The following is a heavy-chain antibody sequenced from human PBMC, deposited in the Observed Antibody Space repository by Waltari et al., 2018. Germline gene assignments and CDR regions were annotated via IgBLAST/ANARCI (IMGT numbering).Heavy chain of an antibody. Sequence: QLQLQESGPGLVKPSETLSLTCTVSGGSISSSSYYWGWIRQPPGKGREWIGVIYSRGGTDYTPTLRRRVAISVGTSKNQSSLSLGSVTAADTAVYYCARAPRRGYCSSTSGAGWFDPWGQGTLVTVSS. CDR2: IYSRGGT. V-gene: IGHV4-39*07. J-gene: IGHJ5*02. D-gene: IGHD2-2*01. CDR1: GGSISSSSYY. CDR3: ARAPRRGYCSSTSGAGWFDP.